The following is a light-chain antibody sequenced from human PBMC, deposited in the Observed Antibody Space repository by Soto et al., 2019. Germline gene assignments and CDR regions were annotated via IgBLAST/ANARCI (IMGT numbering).Light chain of an antibody. CDR3: QQYNAWPWT. CDR2: GAS. Sequence: EIVMTQSPATLSVSPGERATLSCRAGQSVSSYLAWYQQKPGQTPRLLIYGASTRATGIPARFSGSASGTEFTLTISSLQSEDFAVYYCQQYNAWPWTFGQGTKVEIK. J-gene: IGKJ1*01. CDR1: QSVSSY. V-gene: IGKV3-15*01.